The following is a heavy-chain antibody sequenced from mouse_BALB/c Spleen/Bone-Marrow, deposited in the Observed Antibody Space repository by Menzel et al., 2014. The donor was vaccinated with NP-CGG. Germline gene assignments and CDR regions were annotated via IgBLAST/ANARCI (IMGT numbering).Heavy chain of an antibody. J-gene: IGHJ4*01. D-gene: IGHD1-1*01. V-gene: IGHV5-12-1*01. CDR1: GFAFSSYD. CDR3: TRLTTVVAPYAMDY. Sequence: EVKLMESGGGLVKPGGSLKLSCAASGFAFSSYDMSWVRQTPEKRLEWVAYISSGGGSTYYPDTVKGRFTISRDTAKNTLYLQMSSQKSEDTAMYYCTRLTTVVAPYAMDYWGQGTSVTVSS. CDR2: ISSGGGST.